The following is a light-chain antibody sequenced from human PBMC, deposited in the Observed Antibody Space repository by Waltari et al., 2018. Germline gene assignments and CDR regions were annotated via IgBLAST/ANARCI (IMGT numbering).Light chain of an antibody. CDR3: QSYDSSNHRV. CDR2: EDN. V-gene: IGLV6-57*02. J-gene: IGLJ3*02. CDR1: SGTIASNH. Sequence: NFMLTHPHSVSQSPGKTVTISCTGSSGTIASNHAQWYQQRPGSPPTTVIYEDNQRPPRVPDRFSGSIDSSSNSASLTISGLKTEDEADYYCQSYDSSNHRVFGGGTKLTVL.